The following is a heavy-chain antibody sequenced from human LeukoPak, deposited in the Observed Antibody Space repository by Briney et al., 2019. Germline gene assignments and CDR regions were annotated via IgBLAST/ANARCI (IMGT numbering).Heavy chain of an antibody. V-gene: IGHV4-34*01. CDR1: GGSFSGYY. CDR2: INHSGST. J-gene: IGHJ5*02. CDR3: ARGYDFWSGSRGFDP. Sequence: SETLSLTCAVYGGSFSGYYWSWIRQPPGKGLVWIGEINHSGSTNYNPSLKSRVTISVDTSKNQFSLKLSSVTAADTAVYYCARGYDFWSGSRGFDPWGQGTLVTVSS. D-gene: IGHD3-3*01.